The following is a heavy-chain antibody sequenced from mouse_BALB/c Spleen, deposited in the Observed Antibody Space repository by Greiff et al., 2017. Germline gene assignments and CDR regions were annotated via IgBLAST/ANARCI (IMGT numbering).Heavy chain of an antibody. CDR3: TTNEGSLAY. V-gene: IGHV5-6-4*01. Sequence: EVKLMESGGGLVKPGGSLKLSCAASGFTFSSYTMSWVRQTPEKRLEWVATISSGGSYTYYPDSVKGRFTISRDNAKNTLYLQMSSLKSEDTAMYYCTTNEGSLAYWGQGTLVTVSA. CDR1: GFTFSSYT. J-gene: IGHJ3*01. CDR2: ISSGGSYT. D-gene: IGHD3-3*01.